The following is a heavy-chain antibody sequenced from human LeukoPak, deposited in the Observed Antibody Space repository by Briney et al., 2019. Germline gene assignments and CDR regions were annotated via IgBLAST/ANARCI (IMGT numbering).Heavy chain of an antibody. D-gene: IGHD4-17*01. V-gene: IGHV3-66*01. CDR3: ARLNFGDDY. Sequence: GGSLRLSCAASGFTFSNAWMSWVRQAPGKGLEWVSLIYGSTSADYADSVKGRFTISRDTSMNTVYLQMNSLRAEDTAVYYCARLNFGDDYWGQGTLVTVSS. CDR2: IYGSTSA. J-gene: IGHJ4*02. CDR1: GFTFSNAW.